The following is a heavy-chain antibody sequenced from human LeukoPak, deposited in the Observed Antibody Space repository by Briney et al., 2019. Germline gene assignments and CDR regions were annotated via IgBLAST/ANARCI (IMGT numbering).Heavy chain of an antibody. CDR2: IYHSGST. D-gene: IGHD4-23*01. CDR1: GYSISSGYY. CDR3: ASLPLSKYGGNFCRRGGLIDY. V-gene: IGHV4-38-2*01. J-gene: IGHJ4*02. Sequence: SETLSLTCAVSGYSISSGYYWGWIRQPPGKGLEWIGSIYHSGSTYYNPSLKSRVTISVDTSKNQFSLKLSSVTAADTAVYYSASLPLSKYGGNFCRRGGLIDYWGQGTLVTVSS.